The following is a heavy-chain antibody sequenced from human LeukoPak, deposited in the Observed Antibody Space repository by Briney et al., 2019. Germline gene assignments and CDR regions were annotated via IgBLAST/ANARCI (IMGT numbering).Heavy chain of an antibody. D-gene: IGHD4-17*01. V-gene: IGHV3-30-3*01. J-gene: IGHJ4*02. CDR1: GFTFSSYA. Sequence: GRSLRLSCAASGFTFSSYAMHWVRQAPGKGLEWVAVISCDGSNKYYADSVKGRFTISRDNSKNTLYLQMNSLRAEDTAVYYCARDSHTVRVFDYWGQGTLVTVSS. CDR2: ISCDGSNK. CDR3: ARDSHTVRVFDY.